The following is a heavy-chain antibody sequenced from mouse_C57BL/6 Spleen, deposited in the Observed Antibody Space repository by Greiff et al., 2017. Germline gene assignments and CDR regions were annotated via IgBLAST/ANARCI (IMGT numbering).Heavy chain of an antibody. CDR1: GFTFSDYY. J-gene: IGHJ2*01. Sequence: EVQRVESEGGLVQPGSSMKLSCTASGFTFSDYYMAWVRQVPEKGLEWVANINYDGSSTYYLDSLKSRFIISGDNAKNILYLQMSSLKSEDTTPYYCERADYGYDYWGQGTTLTVSS. CDR2: INYDGSST. CDR3: ERADYGYDY. V-gene: IGHV5-16*01. D-gene: IGHD2-2*01.